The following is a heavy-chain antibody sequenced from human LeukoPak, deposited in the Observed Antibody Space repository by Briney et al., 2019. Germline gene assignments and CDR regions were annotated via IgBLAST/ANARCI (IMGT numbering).Heavy chain of an antibody. CDR3: AETRY. Sequence: GGSLRLSCAASGFTFSSYSMNWVRQAPGKGLEWVSHITASGTAMFYADSVKGRFTISRDNAKNSLYLQMNSLRDEDTAVYYCAETRYWGQGTLVTVSS. CDR2: ITASGTAM. V-gene: IGHV3-48*02. J-gene: IGHJ4*02. CDR1: GFTFSSYS.